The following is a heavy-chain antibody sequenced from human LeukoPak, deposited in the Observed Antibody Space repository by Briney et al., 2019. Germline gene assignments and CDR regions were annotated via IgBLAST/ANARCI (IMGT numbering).Heavy chain of an antibody. J-gene: IGHJ6*02. Sequence: PSETLSLTCTVSGGSINSYYWSWIRQPPGKGLEWIGYIYYSGSTNYNPSLKSRVTISVDTSKNQFSLKLSSVTAADTAVYYCARHVGYSSSWSYYYYGMDVWGQGTTVTVSS. CDR3: ARHVGYSSSWSYYYYGMDV. CDR2: IYYSGST. CDR1: GGSINSYY. D-gene: IGHD6-13*01. V-gene: IGHV4-59*08.